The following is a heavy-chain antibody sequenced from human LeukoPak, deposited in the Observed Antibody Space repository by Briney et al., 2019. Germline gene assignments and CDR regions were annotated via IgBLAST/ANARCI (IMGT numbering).Heavy chain of an antibody. CDR3: ARSPIGYSGYDYYFDY. Sequence: PSETLSLTCTVSGGSISSSSYYWGWIRQPPGKGLEWIGSIYYSGSTYYNPSLKSRVTISVDTSKNQFSLKLSSVTAADTAVYYCARSPIGYSGYDYYFDYWGQGTLVTVSS. CDR1: GGSISSSSYY. D-gene: IGHD5-12*01. V-gene: IGHV4-39*07. CDR2: IYYSGST. J-gene: IGHJ4*02.